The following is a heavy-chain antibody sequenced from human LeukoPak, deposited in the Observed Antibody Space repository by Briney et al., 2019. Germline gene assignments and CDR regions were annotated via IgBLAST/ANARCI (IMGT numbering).Heavy chain of an antibody. CDR3: ARDRSRGIAGTGFDP. CDR2: IYTSGST. D-gene: IGHD6-13*01. V-gene: IGHV4-4*07. CDR1: GVSISSYY. Sequence: SETLSLTCTVSGVSISSYYWSWVRQPAGKGLEWIGRIYTSGSTNYKPSVKSRVTMSVDTSKNQFSLKLSSVTAADTALYYCARDRSRGIAGTGFDPWGQGTLVTVPS. J-gene: IGHJ5*02.